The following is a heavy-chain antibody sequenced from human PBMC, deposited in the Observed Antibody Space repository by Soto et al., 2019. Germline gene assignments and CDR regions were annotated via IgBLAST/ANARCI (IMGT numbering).Heavy chain of an antibody. CDR1: GGTFSSYA. CDR3: ARGAVAGTWYFDY. V-gene: IGHV1-69*13. CDR2: IIPIFGTA. Sequence: SVKVSCKVSGGTFSSYAISWVRQAPGQGLEWMGGIIPIFGTANYAQKFQGRVTITADESTSTAYMELSSLRSEDTAVYYCARGAVAGTWYFDYWGQGTLVTVSS. D-gene: IGHD6-19*01. J-gene: IGHJ4*02.